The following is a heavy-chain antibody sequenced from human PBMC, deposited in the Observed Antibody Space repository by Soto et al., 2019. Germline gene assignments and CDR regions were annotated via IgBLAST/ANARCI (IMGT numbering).Heavy chain of an antibody. Sequence: PGGSLRLSCTASGFTFGDYAMSWFRQAPGKGQEGVGFIRSKAYGGTTEYAASVKGRFTISRDDSKSIAYLQMNSLKTEDTAVYYCTRSERRFLEWSPLPYMNCYYYMDVWGKGTTVTVSS. CDR1: GFTFGDYA. J-gene: IGHJ6*03. CDR3: TRSERRFLEWSPLPYMNCYYYMDV. D-gene: IGHD3-3*01. V-gene: IGHV3-49*03. CDR2: IRSKAYGGTT.